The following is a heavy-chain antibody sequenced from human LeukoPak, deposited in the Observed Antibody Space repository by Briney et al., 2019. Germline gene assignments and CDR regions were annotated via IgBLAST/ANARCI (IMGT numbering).Heavy chain of an antibody. J-gene: IGHJ3*02. Sequence: GGSLRLSCAASGFTFDDYAMHWVRQAPGKGLEWVSGISWNSGSIGYADSVKGRFTISRDNAKNSLYLQMNSLRAEDTALYYCAKDMSGYYDILTGYPSSAFDIWGQGTMVTVSS. D-gene: IGHD3-9*01. V-gene: IGHV3-9*01. CDR3: AKDMSGYYDILTGYPSSAFDI. CDR2: ISWNSGSI. CDR1: GFTFDDYA.